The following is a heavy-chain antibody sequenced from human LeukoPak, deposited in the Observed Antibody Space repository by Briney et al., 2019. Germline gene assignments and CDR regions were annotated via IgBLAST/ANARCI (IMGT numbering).Heavy chain of an antibody. CDR3: ARVIENSSSTSCYLPGGDDAFDI. Sequence: ASVKVSCKASGYTLTSYDINWVRQATGQGLEWMGWMNPNSGNTGYAQKFQGRVTITRNTSTSTAYMELSSLRSEDTAVYYCARVIENSSSTSCYLPGGDDAFDIWGQGTMVTVS. CDR1: GYTLTSYD. V-gene: IGHV1-8*03. D-gene: IGHD2-2*01. J-gene: IGHJ3*02. CDR2: MNPNSGNT.